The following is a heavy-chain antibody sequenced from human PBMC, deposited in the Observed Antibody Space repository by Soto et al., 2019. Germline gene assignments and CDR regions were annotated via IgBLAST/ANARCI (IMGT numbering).Heavy chain of an antibody. Sequence: PSETLSLTCTVSGGSLSSGGYYWSWIRHPPGKGLEWLGYIYYSGSTYYNPSHNSRVTTSVDTSKNQFSVKLSSVTAADTAVYYCARAVRSLHYYDSSGYYSGLIQHWGQGTLVTVSS. J-gene: IGHJ1*01. V-gene: IGHV4-30-4*01. CDR1: GGSLSSGGYY. CDR3: ARAVRSLHYYDSSGYYSGLIQH. CDR2: IYYSGST. D-gene: IGHD3-22*01.